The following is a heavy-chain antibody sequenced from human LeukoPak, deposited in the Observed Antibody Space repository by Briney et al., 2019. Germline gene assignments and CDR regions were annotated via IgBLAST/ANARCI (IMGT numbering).Heavy chain of an antibody. D-gene: IGHD5-24*01. CDR2: IYYSGST. CDR1: GGSISSYY. CDR3: ARVFRSRDGYNREFDY. J-gene: IGHJ4*02. V-gene: IGHV4-59*13. Sequence: SETLSLTCTISGGSISSYYWSWIRQPPGKGLEWIGYIYYSGSTNYNPSPKSRVTISVDTSKNQFSLKLSSVTAADTAVYYCARVFRSRDGYNREFDYWGQGTLVTVSS.